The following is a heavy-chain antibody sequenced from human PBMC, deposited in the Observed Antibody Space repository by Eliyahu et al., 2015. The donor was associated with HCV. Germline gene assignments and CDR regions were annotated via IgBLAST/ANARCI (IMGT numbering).Heavy chain of an antibody. Sequence: EVQLVESGGGLVKPGXSXRLSCAASGFXXXDYTMNWVRLAPGKGLEWVSSISSTSYYIYYADSVKGRFTISRDNAKNSLYLQMDSLRAEDTAVFYCARWVVGDTSNYFDYWGQGTLVTVSS. V-gene: IGHV3-21*02. J-gene: IGHJ4*02. CDR1: GFXXXDYT. CDR2: ISSTSYYI. CDR3: ARWVVGDTSNYFDY. D-gene: IGHD1-26*01.